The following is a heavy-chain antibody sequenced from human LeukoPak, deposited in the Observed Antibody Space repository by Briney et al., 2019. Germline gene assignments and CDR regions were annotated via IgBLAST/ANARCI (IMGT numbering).Heavy chain of an antibody. CDR3: ITSNWFDP. V-gene: IGHV3-23*01. CDR2: ISNSGGST. CDR1: GFTFSSPA. J-gene: IGHJ5*02. D-gene: IGHD3-10*01. Sequence: GASLRLSCAASGFTFSSPAMSWVRQAPGKGLEWVSAISNSGGSTYYTDSVKGRFTISRDNSKNTLYLQMNSLRAEDTAIYYCITSNWFDPWGQGTLVTVSS.